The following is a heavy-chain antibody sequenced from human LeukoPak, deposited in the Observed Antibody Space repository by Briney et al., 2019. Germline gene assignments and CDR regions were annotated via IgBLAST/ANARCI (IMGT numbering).Heavy chain of an antibody. D-gene: IGHD6-13*01. CDR3: ATLTFSRTWYMDY. CDR2: TSSSGSTI. CDR1: GFTFRNYE. V-gene: IGHV3-48*03. Sequence: GGSLRLSCAASGFTFRNYEMNWVRQAPGKGLEWVSCTSSSGSTIYYADSVKGRFTLSRDNAKNSLYLRMNSLRAEDTAVYYCATLTFSRTWYMDYWGQGTLVTVSS. J-gene: IGHJ4*02.